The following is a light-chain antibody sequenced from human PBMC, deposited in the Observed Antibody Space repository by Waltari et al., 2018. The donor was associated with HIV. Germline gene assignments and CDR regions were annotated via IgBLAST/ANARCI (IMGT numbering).Light chain of an antibody. CDR2: EVT. V-gene: IGLV2-8*01. CDR1: SSAIGAYAS. CDR3: SSYGDSLRVL. Sequence: QSALTQPPSASGSLGQSVTISCTGSSSAIGAYASVSWFQHHPRSAPKLLLYEVTRRPSTVSDRFSGSRSGSTAFLTVAGLQPDDEATYFCSSYGDSLRVLFGGGTNVTVL. J-gene: IGLJ3*02.